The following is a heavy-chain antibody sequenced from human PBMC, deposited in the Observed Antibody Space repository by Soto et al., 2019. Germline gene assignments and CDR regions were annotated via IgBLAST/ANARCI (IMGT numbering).Heavy chain of an antibody. J-gene: IGHJ3*02. CDR1: GDSVSSGSYF. CDR2: ISYSGSA. D-gene: IGHD3-3*01. V-gene: IGHV4-61*01. Sequence: SETLSLTCTVSGDSVSSGSYFWSWIRQPPGKGLEWIGYISYSGSANYNPSLRSRVTISVDTSKNQFSLKLSSVTAADTAVYYCARGTYYDFWSGPVLNYFDIWGQGTMVTVSS. CDR3: ARGTYYDFWSGPVLNYFDI.